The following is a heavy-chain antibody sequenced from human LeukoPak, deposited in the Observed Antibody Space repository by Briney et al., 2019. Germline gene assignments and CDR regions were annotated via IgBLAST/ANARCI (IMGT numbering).Heavy chain of an antibody. CDR3: ASSSSSPFDYYYYGMDV. Sequence: ASVKVSCTASGGTFSSYAISWVRQAPGQGLEWMGGIIPIFGTANYAQKFQGRVTITADESTSTAYMELSSLRSEDTAVYYCASSSSSPFDYYYYGMDVWGQGTTVTVSS. J-gene: IGHJ6*02. D-gene: IGHD6-6*01. V-gene: IGHV1-69*01. CDR1: GGTFSSYA. CDR2: IIPIFGTA.